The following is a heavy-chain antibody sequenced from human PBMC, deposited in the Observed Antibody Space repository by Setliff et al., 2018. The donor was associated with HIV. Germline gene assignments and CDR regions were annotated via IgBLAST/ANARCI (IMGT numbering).Heavy chain of an antibody. D-gene: IGHD3-22*01. J-gene: IGHJ6*03. CDR1: GGSFSDDY. CDR2: ICSSTTT. CDR3: ARHYDSSGPNYRYYYMDV. V-gene: IGHV4-59*10. Sequence: PSETLSLTCAVYGGSFSDDYWSWIRQSAGKGLEWIGRICSSTTTNYNPSLKSRVTMSLDTAKNQFSLKLSSVTAADTAVYYCARHYDSSGPNYRYYYMDVWGKGTTVTVSS.